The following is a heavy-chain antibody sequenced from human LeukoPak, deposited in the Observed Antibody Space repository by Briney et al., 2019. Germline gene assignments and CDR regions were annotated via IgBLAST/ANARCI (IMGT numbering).Heavy chain of an antibody. J-gene: IGHJ4*02. CDR3: AKASHYDILTGRHSARLWYFDY. Sequence: GGSLRLSCAASGFTFTSYAMSWVRQAPGKGLEWVSGISGGGGSTYYADSVKGRFSISRDNSKNNLYLQMNSLRAEDTAVYYCAKASHYDILTGRHSARLWYFDYWGQGTLVTVSS. CDR1: GFTFTSYA. D-gene: IGHD3-9*01. CDR2: ISGGGGST. V-gene: IGHV3-23*01.